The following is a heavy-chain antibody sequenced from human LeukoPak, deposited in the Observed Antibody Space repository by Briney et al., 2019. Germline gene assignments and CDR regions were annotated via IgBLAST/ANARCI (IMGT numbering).Heavy chain of an antibody. Sequence: SETLSLTCTVSGGSISSGGYYWSWIRQHPGKGLEWIGYIYYSGSTYYNPSLKSRVTISVDTSKSQFSLKLSSVTAADTAVYYCARGSGEDYYDSSGYFTFDYWGQGTLVTVSS. D-gene: IGHD3-22*01. CDR2: IYYSGST. V-gene: IGHV4-31*03. CDR1: GGSISSGGYY. J-gene: IGHJ4*02. CDR3: ARGSGEDYYDSSGYFTFDY.